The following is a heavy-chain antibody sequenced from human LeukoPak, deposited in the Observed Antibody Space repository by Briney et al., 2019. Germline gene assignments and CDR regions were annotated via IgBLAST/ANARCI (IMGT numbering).Heavy chain of an antibody. J-gene: IGHJ4*02. CDR3: TRLEAGADLDF. Sequence: PGGSLKLSCAASGFGFSGSPMHWVRQASGKGLEWVGRIRSKTNNYATAYAASVRGRFTISRDDSKNTAYLQMNSLKTEDTAVYFCTRLEAGADLDFWGQGTLVTVSS. CDR2: IRSKTNNYAT. D-gene: IGHD4-17*01. CDR1: GFGFSGSP. V-gene: IGHV3-73*01.